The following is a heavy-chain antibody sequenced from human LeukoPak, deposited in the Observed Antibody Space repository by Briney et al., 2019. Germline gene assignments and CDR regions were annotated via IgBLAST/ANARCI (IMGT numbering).Heavy chain of an antibody. J-gene: IGHJ4*02. CDR2: ISGSGGDT. V-gene: IGHV3-23*01. CDR1: GFTFASYT. Sequence: PGGSLRLSCAASGFTFASYTMTWVRQAPGKGLEWVSAISGSGGDTYFADSVRGRFTISRDNPKNTLYLQMNRLRPVDTAVYYCAKGTEGGYDYWGQGTLVTVSS. D-gene: IGHD5-12*01. CDR3: AKGTEGGYDY.